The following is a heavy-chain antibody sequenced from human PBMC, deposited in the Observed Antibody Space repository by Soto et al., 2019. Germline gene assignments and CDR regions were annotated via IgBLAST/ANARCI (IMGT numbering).Heavy chain of an antibody. CDR3: AKEIEGWFGESTIDY. V-gene: IGHV3-30*18. Sequence: QVQLVESGGGVVQPGRSLRLSCAASGFTFSSYGMHWVRQAPGKGLEWVAVISYDGSNKYYADSVKGRFTISRDNSKYTLYLQMNSLRAEDTAVYYCAKEIEGWFGESTIDYWGQGTLVTVSS. CDR1: GFTFSSYG. CDR2: ISYDGSNK. J-gene: IGHJ4*02. D-gene: IGHD3-10*01.